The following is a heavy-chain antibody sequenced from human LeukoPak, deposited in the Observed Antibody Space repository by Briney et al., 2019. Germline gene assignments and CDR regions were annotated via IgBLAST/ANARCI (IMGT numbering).Heavy chain of an antibody. J-gene: IGHJ6*03. CDR3: ARTHDTYYDILTGHSLDGDNYYMDV. Sequence: GGSLRLSCAASGFTFSDYYMSWIRQAPGKGLEWVSYISSSGSTIYYADSVKGRFTISRDNAKNSLYLQMNSLRAEYTAVYYCARTHDTYYDILTGHSLDGDNYYMDVWGKGTTVTVSS. CDR1: GFTFSDYY. CDR2: ISSSGSTI. V-gene: IGHV3-11*04. D-gene: IGHD3-9*01.